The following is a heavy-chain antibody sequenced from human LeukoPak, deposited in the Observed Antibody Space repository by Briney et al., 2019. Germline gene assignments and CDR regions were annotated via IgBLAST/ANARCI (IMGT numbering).Heavy chain of an antibody. Sequence: SEALSLTCTVSGGSISGSSYYWGWIRQPPGKGLEWIGSLSYSGSTYYNPSLKSRVTISVDTSKNQFSLKLSSVTAADTAVYYCGRHLTPYRLDGFDIWGQGTMVTVSS. D-gene: IGHD3-9*01. CDR1: GGSISGSSYY. CDR2: LSYSGST. J-gene: IGHJ3*02. CDR3: GRHLTPYRLDGFDI. V-gene: IGHV4-39*01.